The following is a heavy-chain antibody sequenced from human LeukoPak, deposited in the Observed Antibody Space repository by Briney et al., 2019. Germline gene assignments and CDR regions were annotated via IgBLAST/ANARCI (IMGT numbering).Heavy chain of an antibody. CDR1: GFTFSSYW. V-gene: IGHV3-7*01. CDR2: INHNGNVN. Sequence: GGSLRLSCAASGFTFSSYWMNWARQAPGKGLEWVASINHNGNVNYYVDSVKGRFTISRDNAKNSLYLQMNSLRVEDTAVYYCARLWAFDIWGQGTRVIVSS. J-gene: IGHJ3*02. CDR3: ARLWAFDI. D-gene: IGHD2-21*01.